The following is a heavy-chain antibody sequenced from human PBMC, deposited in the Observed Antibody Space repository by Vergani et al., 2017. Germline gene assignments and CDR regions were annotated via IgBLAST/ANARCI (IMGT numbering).Heavy chain of an antibody. V-gene: IGHV1-69*04. CDR1: GGTFSSYT. CDR3: AGVFTYYGAFDI. D-gene: IGHD3-3*01. J-gene: IGHJ3*02. CDR2: IIPILGIA. Sequence: QEQLVQSGAEVRKPGSSVKVSCKASGGTFSSYTISWVRQAPGQGLEWMGRIIPILGIANYAQKFQGRVTITADKSTSTAYMELSSLRSEDTAVYYCAGVFTYYGAFDIWGQGTMVTVSS.